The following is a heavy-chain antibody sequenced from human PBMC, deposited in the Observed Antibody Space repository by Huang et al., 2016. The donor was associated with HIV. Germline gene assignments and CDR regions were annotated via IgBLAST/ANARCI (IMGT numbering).Heavy chain of an antibody. CDR2: IYYIGDS. Sequence: QLQLQESGPGPVKPSATLSLTCSVSGGSISGSRYYWGWVRQPPGKGLEWIGRIYYIGDSHYSPSLKSRVTISVDTSKNQFSRKLSSVTAADTAVYYCARGQSGPSQWLASLGNYYYYMDVWGKGTTVTVSS. V-gene: IGHV4-39*01. CDR3: ARGQSGPSQWLASLGNYYYYMDV. J-gene: IGHJ6*03. D-gene: IGHD6-19*01. CDR1: GGSISGSRYY.